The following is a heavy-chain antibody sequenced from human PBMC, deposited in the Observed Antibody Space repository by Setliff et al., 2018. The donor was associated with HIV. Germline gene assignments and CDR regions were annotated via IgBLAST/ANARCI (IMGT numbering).Heavy chain of an antibody. CDR3: ARSQPDTIFGVVTFDC. V-gene: IGHV4-39*01. CDR1: GGSMSSSGPGYY. J-gene: IGHJ4*02. Sequence: PSETLSLTCTVSGGSMSSSGPGYYWGWVRQTPGGGLEWIGSVNYRGRTYYNPSPKSRVTISVDTSRNQLSLGLTSMAAADTAMYYCARSQPDTIFGVVTFDCWGQGKMVTVSS. D-gene: IGHD3-3*01. CDR2: VNYRGRT.